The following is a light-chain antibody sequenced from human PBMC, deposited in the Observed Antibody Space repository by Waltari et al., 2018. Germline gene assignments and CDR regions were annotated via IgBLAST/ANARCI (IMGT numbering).Light chain of an antibody. CDR1: STDVGGYYY. CDR2: DVV. CDR3: CSYKRGATWV. Sequence: QSVLTQPASVSGSPGPSITISRPGPSTDVGGYYYVSWYQQSPGKAPKLIIYDVVKRPSGVSTRFSASKSDNTASLTISGLQAEDEGDYYCCSYKRGATWVFGGGTALTVL. V-gene: IGLV2-14*03. J-gene: IGLJ3*02.